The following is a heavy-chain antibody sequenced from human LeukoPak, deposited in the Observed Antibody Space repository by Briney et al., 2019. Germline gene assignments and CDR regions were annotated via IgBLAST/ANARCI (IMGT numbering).Heavy chain of an antibody. V-gene: IGHV3-23*01. Sequence: GALRLSCAASGFTFSSYGMSWVRQAPGKGLEWVSAIIGSGGTPYYADSVKGRFTISRDNSENTLYLQMKSLRPEDTAVYYCARAIRLTGGLYYFDYWGQGTLVTVSS. CDR2: IIGSGGTP. CDR1: GFTFSSYG. CDR3: ARAIRLTGGLYYFDY. D-gene: IGHD1-20*01. J-gene: IGHJ4*02.